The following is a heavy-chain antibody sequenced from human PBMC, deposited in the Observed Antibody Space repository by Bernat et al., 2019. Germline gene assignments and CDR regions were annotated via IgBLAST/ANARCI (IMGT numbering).Heavy chain of an antibody. CDR3: AREYCTGGVCSSFDY. V-gene: IGHV3-33*01. CDR2: IWYDGSNK. D-gene: IGHD2-8*02. J-gene: IGHJ4*02. Sequence: QVQLVESGGGVVQPGRSLRLSCAASGFTFSSYGMHWVRQAPGKGLEWVAVIWYDGSNKYYADSVKSRFTISRDNSKNTLYLQMNSLRAEDTAVYYCAREYCTGGVCSSFDYWGQGTLVTVSS. CDR1: GFTFSSYG.